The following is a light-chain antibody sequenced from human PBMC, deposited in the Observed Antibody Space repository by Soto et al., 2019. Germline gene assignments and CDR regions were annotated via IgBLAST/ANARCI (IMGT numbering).Light chain of an antibody. CDR1: QSISGSY. CDR2: GVS. V-gene: IGKV3-20*01. CDR3: QQYDNSPLT. J-gene: IGKJ4*01. Sequence: EIVLTQSPGTLSLSPVERATLSCTASQSISGSYLAWYQQKPGQAPRVVIYGVSRRATGIPDRFSGSGSGTDFTLTISRLEPEDFAVYYCQQYDNSPLTFGGGTKVDIK.